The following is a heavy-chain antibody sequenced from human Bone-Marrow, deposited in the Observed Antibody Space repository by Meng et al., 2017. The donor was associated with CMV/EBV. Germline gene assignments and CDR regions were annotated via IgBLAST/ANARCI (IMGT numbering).Heavy chain of an antibody. J-gene: IGHJ4*02. CDR1: GFSFSNYY. D-gene: IGHD2-21*02. Sequence: GESLKISCAASGFSFSNYYMNWVRQAPGKGLEWVSYISDDSRSEGYADSAKGRFTISRDNAKNSLYLQMNSLRAEDTAVYFCARDYTCTADCYIGDVHYWGQGALVTVSS. CDR3: ARDYTCTADCYIGDVHY. V-gene: IGHV3-48*04. CDR2: ISDDSRSE.